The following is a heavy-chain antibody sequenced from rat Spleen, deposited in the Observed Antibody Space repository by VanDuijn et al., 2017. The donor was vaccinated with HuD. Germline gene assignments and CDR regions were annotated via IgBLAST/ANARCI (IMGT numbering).Heavy chain of an antibody. CDR3: TLMDA. Sequence: VHLQESGPGLVQPSQTLSLTCTVSGFSLTSNSVHWVRQPPGKGLEWMGGIWGDGSTDYNSALKSRLSISRDTSKSQVFLKMNSLQTEDTAIYFCTLMDAWGQGASVTVSS. CDR2: IWGDGST. J-gene: IGHJ4*01. CDR1: GFSLTSNS. V-gene: IGHV2-1*01.